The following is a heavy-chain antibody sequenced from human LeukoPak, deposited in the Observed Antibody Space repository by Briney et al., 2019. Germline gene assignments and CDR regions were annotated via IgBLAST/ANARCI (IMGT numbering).Heavy chain of an antibody. D-gene: IGHD6-19*01. CDR1: GYTFSSYG. Sequence: ASVKVSCKASGYTFSSYGISWVRQAPGQGLEWMGWISTYNGNTNYAQKLQGRVTMTTDISTSTAYMELRSLRSDDTAVYCCARVGSGWYGLEIRKSWFDPWGQGTLVTVSS. CDR2: ISTYNGNT. CDR3: ARVGSGWYGLEIRKSWFDP. V-gene: IGHV1-18*04. J-gene: IGHJ5*02.